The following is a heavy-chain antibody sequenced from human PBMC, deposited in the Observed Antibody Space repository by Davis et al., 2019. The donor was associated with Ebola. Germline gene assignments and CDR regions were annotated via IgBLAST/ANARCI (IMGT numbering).Heavy chain of an antibody. D-gene: IGHD3-22*01. J-gene: IGHJ3*02. CDR2: IYYSGST. Sequence: MPSETLSLTCTVSGGSISSSSYYWGWIRQPPGKGLEWIGYIYYSGSTNYNPSLKSRVTISVDTSKNQFSLKLSSVTAADTAVYYCARELYYYDSSGYYRGGFDIWGQGTMVTVSS. V-gene: IGHV4-61*01. CDR3: ARELYYYDSSGYYRGGFDI. CDR1: GGSISSSSYY.